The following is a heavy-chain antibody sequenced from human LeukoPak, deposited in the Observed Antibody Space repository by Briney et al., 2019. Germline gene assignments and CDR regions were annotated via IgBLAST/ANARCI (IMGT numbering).Heavy chain of an antibody. CDR1: GYSFTNYW. D-gene: IGHD2-15*01. V-gene: IGHV5-51*01. J-gene: IGHJ4*02. Sequence: GESLKISCKGSGYSFTNYWIGWVRQMPGKGLEWMGIIRPRDSDTRYSPSFQGQVTISADKSISTANLQWSSLKASDTAMYYCARLGMDLSSQIDYWGQGTLVTVSS. CDR3: ARLGMDLSSQIDY. CDR2: IRPRDSDT.